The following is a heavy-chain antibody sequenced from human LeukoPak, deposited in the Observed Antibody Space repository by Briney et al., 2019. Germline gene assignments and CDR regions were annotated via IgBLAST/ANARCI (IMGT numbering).Heavy chain of an antibody. CDR3: ARAGIAVAGKVDY. D-gene: IGHD6-19*01. CDR2: ISSSSSYI. Sequence: GGSLRLSCAASGFTFSSYSMDWVRQAPGKGLEWVSSISSSSSYIYYADSVKGRFTISRDNAKNSLYLQVNSLRAEDTAVYYCARAGIAVAGKVDYWGQGTLVTVSS. V-gene: IGHV3-21*01. CDR1: GFTFSSYS. J-gene: IGHJ4*02.